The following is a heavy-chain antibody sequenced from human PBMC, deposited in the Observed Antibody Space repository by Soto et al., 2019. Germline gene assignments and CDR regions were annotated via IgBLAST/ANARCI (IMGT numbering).Heavy chain of an antibody. CDR2: IIPISSTT. CDR1: GGNFITFA. Sequence: QVELVQSGAEVKKPGSSVKVSCKASGGNFITFAISWVRQAPGQGLEWMGEIIPISSTTKSAHKFQVRVTISADGSSSTVHMELRSLKSEDTAIYFCAKKLGIDPFGSYGLDVWGQGTTVTVSS. D-gene: IGHD7-27*01. CDR3: AKKLGIDPFGSYGLDV. V-gene: IGHV1-69*01. J-gene: IGHJ6*02.